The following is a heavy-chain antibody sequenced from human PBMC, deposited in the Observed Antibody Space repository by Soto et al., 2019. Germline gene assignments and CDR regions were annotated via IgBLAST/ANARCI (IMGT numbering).Heavy chain of an antibody. CDR3: ARQRYYDSSGYYPYYFDY. D-gene: IGHD3-22*01. CDR2: IYPGDSDT. CDR1: GYSFASYW. J-gene: IGHJ4*02. Sequence: PXESLVISWKCCGYSFASYWIGWVRQMPGKRLEWMGIIYPGDSDTRYSPSFQGQVTISADKSISTAYLQWSSLKASDTAMYYCARQRYYDSSGYYPYYFDYWGQGTLVTVSS. V-gene: IGHV5-51*01.